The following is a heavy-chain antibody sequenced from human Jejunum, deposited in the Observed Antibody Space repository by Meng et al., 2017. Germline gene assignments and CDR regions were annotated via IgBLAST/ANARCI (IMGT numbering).Heavy chain of an antibody. CDR1: DGSFSSYY. Sequence: QVQLQQWGAGLLKPSETLSLTCPVYDGSFSSYYWSWIRQPPGKGLEWIGEINRSGSPNYNPSLKSRVTMSVDTNHFSLTLTSVTAADTAVYYCARSGQTTVTYLDWGQGTLVTVSS. CDR3: ARSGQTTVTYLD. CDR2: INRSGSP. J-gene: IGHJ4*02. V-gene: IGHV4-34*01. D-gene: IGHD4-11*01.